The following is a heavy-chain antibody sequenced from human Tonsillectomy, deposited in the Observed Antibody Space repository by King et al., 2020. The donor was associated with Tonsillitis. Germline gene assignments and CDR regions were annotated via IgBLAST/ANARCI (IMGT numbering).Heavy chain of an antibody. CDR2: IYHSGST. D-gene: IGHD2-15*01. CDR1: GGSISSSNW. CDR3: RRDCSGGSCYLGDDAFDI. V-gene: IGHV4-4*02. Sequence: QLQESGPGLVKPSGTLSLTCAVSGGSISSSNWWSWVRQPPGKGLEWIGEIYHSGSTNYNPSLKSRVTISVDKSKNQFSLKLSSVTAADTAVYYCRRDCSGGSCYLGDDAFDIWGQGTMVTVSS. J-gene: IGHJ3*02.